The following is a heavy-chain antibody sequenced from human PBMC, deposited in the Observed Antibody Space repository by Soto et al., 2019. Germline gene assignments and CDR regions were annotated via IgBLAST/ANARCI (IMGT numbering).Heavy chain of an antibody. CDR1: GGTFSSYA. J-gene: IGHJ6*02. D-gene: IGHD3-3*01. Sequence: QVQLVQSGAEVKKPGSSVKVPCKASGGTFSSYAISWVRQAPGQGLEWMGGIIPIFGTANYAQKFQGRVTITADESTSTAYMELSSLRSEDTAVYYCARDPYDLRFLESVMDVWGQGTTVTVSS. CDR2: IIPIFGTA. V-gene: IGHV1-69*01. CDR3: ARDPYDLRFLESVMDV.